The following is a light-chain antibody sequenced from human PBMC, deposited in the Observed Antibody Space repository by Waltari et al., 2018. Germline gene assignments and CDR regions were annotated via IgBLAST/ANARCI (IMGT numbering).Light chain of an antibody. CDR3: QQYNKWPPT. CDR2: ASS. J-gene: IGKJ4*01. CDR1: ESVNSD. Sequence: EVLLTQSPVTLSVSPGEPATLSCRASESVNSDLAWYYQKPGQAPRLLMYASSARATGVPVRFTGSGFDTDFTLTISSRQSEDLGIYHCQQYNKWPPTFGGGTKVEIK. V-gene: IGKV3-15*01.